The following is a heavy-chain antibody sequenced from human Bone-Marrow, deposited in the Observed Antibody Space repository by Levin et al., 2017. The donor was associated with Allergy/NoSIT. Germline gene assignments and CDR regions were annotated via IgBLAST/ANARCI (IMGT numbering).Heavy chain of an antibody. CDR2: INHDGTSA. V-gene: IGHV3-74*01. J-gene: IGHJ4*02. D-gene: IGHD6-6*01. CDR3: ARGAARLLTDY. CDR1: GFVFSDYW. Sequence: GGSLRLSCAASGFVFSDYWLHWVRQTPGAGLVWVARINHDGTSAIYADSVKGRFTISRDDAKNTLYLQMHSLSAEDTAIYFCARGAARLLTDYWGQGTLVTVSP.